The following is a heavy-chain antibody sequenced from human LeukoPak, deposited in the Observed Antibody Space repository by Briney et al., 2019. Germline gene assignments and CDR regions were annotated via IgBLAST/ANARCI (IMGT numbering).Heavy chain of an antibody. CDR1: GRSISSILYH. CDR2: IYYTGVS. J-gene: IGHJ4*02. Sequence: SETLSLTCAVSGRSISSILYHWGWLRQTPGKGLEWIANIYYTGVSNYSPSLKSRVTISIDTSKSQFSLSLTSVTAADTAVYYCARRGGDFHTGIVFDNWGQGTLVTVSS. V-gene: IGHV4-39*07. D-gene: IGHD3-16*01. CDR3: ARRGGDFHTGIVFDN.